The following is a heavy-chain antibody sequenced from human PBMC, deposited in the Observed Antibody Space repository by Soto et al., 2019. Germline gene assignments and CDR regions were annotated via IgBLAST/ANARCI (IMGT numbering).Heavy chain of an antibody. V-gene: IGHV3-23*01. CDR2: ISGSSGRT. CDR3: AKDTQWLARGNFDY. CDR1: GFTFSSYA. Sequence: GGSLRLSCAASGFTFSSYAMPWVRQAPGKGLEWVSSISGSSGRTYHADSVKGRFTISRDNSKNTLYLQMNSLSAEDTAVYHCAKDTQWLARGNFDYWGQGTLVTVSS. J-gene: IGHJ4*02. D-gene: IGHD6-19*01.